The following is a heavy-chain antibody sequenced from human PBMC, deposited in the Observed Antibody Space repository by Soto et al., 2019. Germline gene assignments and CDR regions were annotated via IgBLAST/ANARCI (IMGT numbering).Heavy chain of an antibody. J-gene: IGHJ4*02. Sequence: QVQLVQSGAEVKKPGASVKVSCKASGYTFTSYPMHWVRQAPGHRLAWMGWINAGHGNTKYSQKFRLRPSSYRDTSANTVYMELSRLTSEDTSGYYCARACGIEGGYNYFDYWGQGTPVTVSS. V-gene: IGHV1-3*01. CDR1: GYTFTSYP. CDR3: ARACGIEGGYNYFDY. CDR2: INAGHGNT. D-gene: IGHD5-12*01.